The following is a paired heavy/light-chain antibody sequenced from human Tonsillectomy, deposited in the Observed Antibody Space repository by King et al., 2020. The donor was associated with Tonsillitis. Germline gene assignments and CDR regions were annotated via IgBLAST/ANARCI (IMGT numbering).Light chain of an antibody. CDR1: QSVNSNY. Sequence: ETVLTQSPGTLSLSPGERATLSCRASQSVNSNYLAWYQQKPGQAPRLLLYDASSRAAGIPDRFSGSGSGTDFTLTISRLEPEDFAVYYCQQFGSSPLYTFGQGTKLEIK. CDR2: DAS. CDR3: QQFGSSPLYT. V-gene: IGKV3-20*01. J-gene: IGKJ2*01.
Heavy chain of an antibody. J-gene: IGHJ4*02. CDR2: IYYNGST. Sequence: QVQLQESGPGLVKPSETLSLTCTVSGGSINNYYWSWIRQPPGYGLEWIGYIYYNGSTHYTPSLKSRVTLSVDTSKKQFSLKLSSVTAADTAVYYCAAQTYYDFWSAYNFDYWGQGTLVTVSS. D-gene: IGHD3-3*01. CDR3: AAQTYYDFWSAYNFDY. CDR1: GGSINNYY. V-gene: IGHV4-59*01.